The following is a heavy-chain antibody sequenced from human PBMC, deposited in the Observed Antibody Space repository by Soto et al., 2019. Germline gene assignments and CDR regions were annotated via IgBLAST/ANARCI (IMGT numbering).Heavy chain of an antibody. J-gene: IGHJ4*02. D-gene: IGHD2-15*01. CDR3: ARGPLTDTHY. Sequence: LSLTCAVYGGSFSGYYWSWIRQPPGKGLEWIGEINHSGSTNYNPSLKSRVTISVDTSKNQFSLKLSSVTAADTAVYYCARGPLTDTHYWGQGTLVTVSS. V-gene: IGHV4-34*01. CDR2: INHSGST. CDR1: GGSFSGYY.